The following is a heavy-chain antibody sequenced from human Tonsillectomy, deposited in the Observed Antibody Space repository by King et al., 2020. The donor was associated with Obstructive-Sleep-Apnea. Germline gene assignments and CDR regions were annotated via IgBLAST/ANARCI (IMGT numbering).Heavy chain of an antibody. CDR1: GGSISNNY. V-gene: IGHV4-59*08. D-gene: IGHD2-21*01. J-gene: IGHJ5*02. CDR2: IFSGGST. Sequence: VQLQESGPGLVKPSETLSLTCTVSGGSISNNYWSWIRQSPGSGLEWIGNIFSGGSTDYNPSLKSRVTISLDTSKNQFSLKVTSVTAADTAVYYCARRLWTNWFDPWGQGTLVTVSS. CDR3: ARRLWTNWFDP.